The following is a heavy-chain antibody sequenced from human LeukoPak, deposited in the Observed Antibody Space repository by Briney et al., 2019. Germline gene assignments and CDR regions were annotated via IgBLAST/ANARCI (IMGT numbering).Heavy chain of an antibody. CDR3: ERVDGSGPNAPNDC. D-gene: IGHD3-10*01. Sequence: EASVKISCQASRYPFTSYAMHWVRQAPGQRLEWMGWIHVGNGNTEYSQKFQGRVTITRDTPATTTYMELSSLRSEATAVYYCERVDGSGPNAPNDCWGQGSLVTVSS. J-gene: IGHJ4*02. V-gene: IGHV1-3*01. CDR2: IHVGNGNT. CDR1: RYPFTSYA.